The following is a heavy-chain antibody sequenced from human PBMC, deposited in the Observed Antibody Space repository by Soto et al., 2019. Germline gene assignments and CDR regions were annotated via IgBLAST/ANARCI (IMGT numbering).Heavy chain of an antibody. CDR2: IFYSGHL. Sequence: QVQLQESGPGLVKPSETLSLTCTVSGASFTPYYWSWIRPPPGKGLEWIGYIFYSGHLKNNPSLKSQLTLTVGPSKSLASLSPTSVTGAGTTVYYCAREGGGYRMDYWCQGTLVSVSS. D-gene: IGHD1-26*01. J-gene: IGHJ4*02. CDR1: GASFTPYY. CDR3: AREGGGYRMDY. V-gene: IGHV4-59*01.